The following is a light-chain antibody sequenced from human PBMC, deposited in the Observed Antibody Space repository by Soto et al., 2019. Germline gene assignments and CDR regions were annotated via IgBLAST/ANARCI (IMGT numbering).Light chain of an antibody. J-gene: IGKJ3*01. Sequence: DIVMTQSPDSLAVSLGERATINCKSSQSVLYSSNNKNYLAWYQQKAGQPPKLLIYWASTRESGVPDRFSGSGSGTDFTLTISSLQAEDVAVYYCQHSHSSPWTFGPGTKVDIK. CDR1: QSVLYSSNNKNY. CDR3: QHSHSSPWT. V-gene: IGKV4-1*01. CDR2: WAS.